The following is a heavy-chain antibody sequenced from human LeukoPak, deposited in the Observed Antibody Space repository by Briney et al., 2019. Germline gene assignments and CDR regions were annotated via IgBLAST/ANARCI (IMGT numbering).Heavy chain of an antibody. J-gene: IGHJ4*02. CDR2: IKQDGSEK. CDR1: GFSFSSYE. CDR3: ARVRDCGGDCYNYYFDY. D-gene: IGHD2-21*02. Sequence: GGSLRLSCEGSGFSFSSYEMNWVRQAPGKGLEWVANIKQDGSEKYYVDSVKGRFTISRDNAKNSLYLQMNSLRAEDTAVYYCARVRDCGGDCYNYYFDYWGQGTLVTVSS. V-gene: IGHV3-7*01.